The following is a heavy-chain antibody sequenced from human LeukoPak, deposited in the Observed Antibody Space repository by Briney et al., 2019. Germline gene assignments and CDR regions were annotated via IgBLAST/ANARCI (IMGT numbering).Heavy chain of an antibody. CDR1: GYTFTSYA. D-gene: IGHD3-10*01. Sequence: GASVKVSCKASGYTFTSYAMHWVRQAPGQRLEWMGWINAGNGNTKYSQKFQGRVTITRDTSASTAYMELSSLRSEDTAVYYCASPGDTYYYGSGSSILDYWGQGTLVTVSS. CDR2: INAGNGNT. CDR3: ASPGDTYYYGSGSSILDY. J-gene: IGHJ4*02. V-gene: IGHV1-3*01.